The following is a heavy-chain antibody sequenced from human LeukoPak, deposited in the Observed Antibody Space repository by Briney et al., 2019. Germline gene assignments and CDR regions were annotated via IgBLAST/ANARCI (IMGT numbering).Heavy chain of an antibody. V-gene: IGHV3-21*01. CDR1: GXTFSSHS. CDR2: ISSSSTYI. J-gene: IGHJ4*02. D-gene: IGHD3-3*01. CDR3: ARDPRLEISGMVIDMLDY. Sequence: GGSLRLSCAASGXTFSSHSVNWVRQAPGKGLEWVSYISSSSTYIYYAASVKGRFAISRDNARNSLFLQMNSLRAEDSGIYYCARDPRLEISGMVIDMLDYWGQGTLVTVSS.